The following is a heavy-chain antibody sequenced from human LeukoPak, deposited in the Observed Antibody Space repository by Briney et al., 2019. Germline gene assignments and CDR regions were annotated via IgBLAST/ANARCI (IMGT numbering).Heavy chain of an antibody. J-gene: IGHJ6*03. V-gene: IGHV3-23*01. CDR1: GFTFSTYG. Sequence: GGSLRLSCAASGFTFSTYGMSWVRQAPGKGLEWVSAISGSGGSTYYADSVKGRFTISRDNSKNTLYLQMNGLRADDTAVYYCAKDDVAAFATGYMDVWGKGTTVTVSS. D-gene: IGHD6-6*01. CDR3: AKDDVAAFATGYMDV. CDR2: ISGSGGST.